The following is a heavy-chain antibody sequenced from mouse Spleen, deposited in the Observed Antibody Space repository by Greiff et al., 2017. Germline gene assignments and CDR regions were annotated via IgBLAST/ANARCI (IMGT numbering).Heavy chain of an antibody. CDR1: GYTFTDYY. Sequence: EVQLQQSGPVLVKPGASVKMSCKASGYTFTDYYMNWVKQSHGKSLEWIGVINPYNGGTSYNQKFKGKATLTVDKSSSTAYMELNSLTSEDSAVYYCAREGGLRRDVWYAMDYWGQGTSVTVSS. J-gene: IGHJ4*01. V-gene: IGHV1-19*01. CDR2: INPYNGGT. D-gene: IGHD2-4*01. CDR3: AREGGLRRDVWYAMDY.